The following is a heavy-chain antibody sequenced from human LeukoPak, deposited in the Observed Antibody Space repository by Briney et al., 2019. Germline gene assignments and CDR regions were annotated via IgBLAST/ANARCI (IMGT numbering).Heavy chain of an antibody. J-gene: IGHJ5*02. CDR2: MNPNSGNT. Sequence: ASVKVSCKASGYTFTSHDINWVRQATGQGLEWMGWMNPNSGNTGYAQKFQGRVTMTRNTSISTAYMELSSLRSEDTAVYYCARGPSSVYYPRGWFDPWGQGTLVTVSS. CDR1: GYTFTSHD. CDR3: ARGPSSVYYPRGWFDP. V-gene: IGHV1-8*02. D-gene: IGHD3-22*01.